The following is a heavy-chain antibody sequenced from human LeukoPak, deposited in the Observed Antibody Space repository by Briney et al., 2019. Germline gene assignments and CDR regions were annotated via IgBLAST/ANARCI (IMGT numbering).Heavy chain of an antibody. CDR3: AKDSDHGGSGWYWGYYFDC. CDR2: ISGSGAST. CDR1: GFTFSSYA. D-gene: IGHD6-19*01. Sequence: GGSLRLSCAASGFTFSSYAMTWVRQAPGKGLEWVSAISGSGASTYYADSVKGRFTISRDNSKNTLYPQMNNLKAEDTAVYYCAKDSDHGGSGWYWGYYFDCWGQGALVTVSS. J-gene: IGHJ4*02. V-gene: IGHV3-23*01.